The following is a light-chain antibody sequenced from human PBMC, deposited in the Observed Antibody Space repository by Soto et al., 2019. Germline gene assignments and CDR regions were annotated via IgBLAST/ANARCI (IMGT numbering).Light chain of an antibody. CDR2: TAS. V-gene: IGKV3-20*01. J-gene: IGKJ1*01. CDR3: QQYGSSPPT. Sequence: EIVVTLSPGTLSLSPGERATLSCRASQTISSSFLAWYQQKPGQAPRLLIYTASSRATGIPDRFTGSGSGTEFTLTISSLEPEDFAVYFCQQYGSSPPTCGQGTKGE. CDR1: QTISSSF.